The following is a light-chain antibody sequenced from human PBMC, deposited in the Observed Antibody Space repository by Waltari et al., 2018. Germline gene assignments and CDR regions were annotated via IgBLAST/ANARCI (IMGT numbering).Light chain of an antibody. CDR1: QTLISN. J-gene: IGKJ2*01. Sequence: EIVMTQSPATLSVSPGERATLSCRASQTLISNLAGYQQKPGQAPRLLIYGAPIRATGIPTRFSGSGSGTQFTITISSLQSEDFVVYYCQQYNNRPYTFGQGTKLEIK. CDR3: QQYNNRPYT. CDR2: GAP. V-gene: IGKV3-15*01.